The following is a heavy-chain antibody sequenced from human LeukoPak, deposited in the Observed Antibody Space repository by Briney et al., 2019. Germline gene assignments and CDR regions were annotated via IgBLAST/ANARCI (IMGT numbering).Heavy chain of an antibody. Sequence: SETLSLTCTVSGGSISSYYWSWIRRPPGKGLEWMGYIYYSGSTNYNPSLKSRVTISVDTSKNQFSLRVSAVTAADTAVYYCARAPDYWGQGTLVTVSS. CDR1: GGSISSYY. V-gene: IGHV4-59*08. CDR2: IYYSGST. J-gene: IGHJ4*02. CDR3: ARAPDY.